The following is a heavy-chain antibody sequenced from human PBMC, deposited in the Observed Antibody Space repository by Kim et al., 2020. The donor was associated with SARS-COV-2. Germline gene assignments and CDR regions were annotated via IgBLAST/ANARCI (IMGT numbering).Heavy chain of an antibody. CDR3: ARGDEGLPTHKNGGFDP. CDR1: GGSISSYY. D-gene: IGHD4-17*01. J-gene: IGHJ5*02. Sequence: SETLSLTCTVSGGSISSYYWSWIRQPAGKGLEWIGRIYTSGSTNYNPSLKSRVTMSVDTSKNQFSLKLSSVTAADTAVYYCARGDEGLPTHKNGGFDPWGQGTLVTVSS. V-gene: IGHV4-4*07. CDR2: IYTSGST.